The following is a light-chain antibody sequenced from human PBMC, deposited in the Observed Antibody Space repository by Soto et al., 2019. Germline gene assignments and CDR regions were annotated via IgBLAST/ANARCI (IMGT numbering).Light chain of an antibody. V-gene: IGKV3-20*01. J-gene: IGKJ1*01. Sequence: ESVLTQSPGTLSLYPGERATLSCRASQSISSSYLAWYQQKPGQAPRLLIYGASSRATGIPDRFSGSGSGTDFTLTISRLEPEDFAVYYCQQYGRTFGQGTKVEIK. CDR2: GAS. CDR3: QQYGRT. CDR1: QSISSSY.